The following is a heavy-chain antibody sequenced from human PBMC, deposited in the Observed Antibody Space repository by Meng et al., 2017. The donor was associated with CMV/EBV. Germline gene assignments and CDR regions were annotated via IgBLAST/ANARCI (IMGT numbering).Heavy chain of an antibody. Sequence: SGFTFSDYYMSWIRQAPGKGLEWVSYISSSGSTIYYADSVKGRFTISRDNAKNSLYLQMNSPRAEDTAVYYCARGGRGSSSWPLDYWGQGTLVTVSS. V-gene: IGHV3-11*01. CDR1: GFTFSDYY. CDR3: ARGGRGSSSWPLDY. J-gene: IGHJ4*02. D-gene: IGHD6-13*01. CDR2: ISSSGSTI.